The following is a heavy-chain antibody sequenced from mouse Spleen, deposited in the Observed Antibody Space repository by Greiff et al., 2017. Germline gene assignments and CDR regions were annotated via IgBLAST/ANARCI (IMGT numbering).Heavy chain of an antibody. CDR1: GYTFTSYW. CDR3: RRSNYGSSYWYFDV. Sequence: VQLQESGTVLARPGASVKLSCKTSGYTFTSYWMHWVKQRPGQGLEWIGAIYPGNSYTSYNQKFKGKAKMTAVTSASTAYMELSSLTNEDSAVYYCRRSNYGSSYWYFDVWGAGTTVTVSS. CDR2: IYPGNSYT. D-gene: IGHD1-1*01. J-gene: IGHJ1*01. V-gene: IGHV1-5*01.